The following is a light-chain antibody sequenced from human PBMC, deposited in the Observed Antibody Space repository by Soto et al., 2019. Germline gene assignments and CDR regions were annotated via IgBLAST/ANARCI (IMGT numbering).Light chain of an antibody. V-gene: IGKV1-5*03. CDR1: QSISSW. J-gene: IGKJ1*01. CDR3: QQYTNYPT. Sequence: DIQMTQSPSTLSASVGDRVTITCRASQSISSWLAWYQQKPGKAPKLLIHKASSLESGVPSRFSGSGSGTEFILTISSLQPDDFATYYCQQYTNYPTFGQGTKVEIK. CDR2: KAS.